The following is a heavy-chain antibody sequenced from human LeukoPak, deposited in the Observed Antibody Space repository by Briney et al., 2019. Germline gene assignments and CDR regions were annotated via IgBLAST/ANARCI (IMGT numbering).Heavy chain of an antibody. D-gene: IGHD6-19*01. CDR2: ISWNSGSI. V-gene: IGHV3-9*01. J-gene: IGHJ4*02. Sequence: GGSLRLPCAASGFTFDDYAMHWVRHAPGKGLEWVSGISWNSGSIGYADSVKGRFTISRDNAKNSLYLQMNSLRAEDTALYYCAKGREPLSSGWYYFDYWGQGTLVTVSS. CDR3: AKGREPLSSGWYYFDY. CDR1: GFTFDDYA.